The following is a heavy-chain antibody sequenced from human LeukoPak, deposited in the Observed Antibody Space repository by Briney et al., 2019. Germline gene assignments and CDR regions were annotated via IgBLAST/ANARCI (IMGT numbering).Heavy chain of an antibody. D-gene: IGHD3-22*01. J-gene: IGHJ4*02. CDR1: GYSIGSGYY. CDR3: ARDSSGNFDY. Sequence: SETLYLTCTVSGYSIGSGYYWGWIRQPPGKGLNWIGSIYHSGSTYYNPSLKSRVTISVDTSKNQFSLKLSSVTAADTAVYYCARDSSGNFDYWGQGTLVTVSS. V-gene: IGHV4-38-2*02. CDR2: IYHSGST.